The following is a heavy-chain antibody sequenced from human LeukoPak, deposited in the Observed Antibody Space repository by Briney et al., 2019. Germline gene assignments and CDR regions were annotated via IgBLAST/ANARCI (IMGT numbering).Heavy chain of an antibody. V-gene: IGHV4-30-4*01. D-gene: IGHD6-13*01. J-gene: IGHJ4*02. CDR1: GGSISSGDYY. CDR2: VYYSGST. Sequence: SETLSLTCTVSGGSISSGDYYWSWIRQPPGKGREWIGYVYYSGSTYYNPSLKSRVTISVDTSKNQFSLKLSSVTAADAAVYSCARVATAAGHTSDYWGQGTLVTVSS. CDR3: ARVATAAGHTSDY.